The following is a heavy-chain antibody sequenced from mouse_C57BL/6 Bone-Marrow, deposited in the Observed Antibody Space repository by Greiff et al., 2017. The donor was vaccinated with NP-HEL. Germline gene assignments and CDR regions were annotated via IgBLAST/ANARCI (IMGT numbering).Heavy chain of an antibody. J-gene: IGHJ1*03. CDR1: GFTFSDYY. V-gene: IGHV5-12*01. CDR2: ISNGGGST. Sequence: EVHLVESGGGLVQPGGSLKLSCAASGFTFSDYYMYWVRQTPEKRLEWVAYISNGGGSTYYPDTVKGRFTISRDNAKNTLYLQMSRLKSEDTAMYYGARQKDITTVVRYFDVWGTGTTVTVSS. D-gene: IGHD1-1*01. CDR3: ARQKDITTVVRYFDV.